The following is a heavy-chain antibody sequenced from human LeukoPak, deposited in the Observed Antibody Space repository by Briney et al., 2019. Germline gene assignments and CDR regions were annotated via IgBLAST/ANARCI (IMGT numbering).Heavy chain of an antibody. Sequence: WASVKVSCKASGYTFTGYYMHWVRQAPGQGLEWMGWINPNSGGTNYAQKFQGRVTMTRDTSISTAYMELSRLRSDDTAVYYCARDRKQWLVLGPFDYWGQGTLVTVSS. CDR1: GYTFTGYY. D-gene: IGHD6-19*01. J-gene: IGHJ4*02. CDR2: INPNSGGT. CDR3: ARDRKQWLVLGPFDY. V-gene: IGHV1-2*02.